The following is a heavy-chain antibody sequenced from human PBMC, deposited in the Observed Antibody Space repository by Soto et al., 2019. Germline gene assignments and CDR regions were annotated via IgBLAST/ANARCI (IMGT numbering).Heavy chain of an antibody. CDR1: GYTFTSYD. J-gene: IGHJ6*02. Sequence: QVQLVQSGAEVKKPGASVKVSCKASGYTFTSYDINWVRQATGQGLEWMGWMNPNSGNTGYAQKFQGRVTMTRNXXIXTAXMELSSLRSEDTAVYYCARGLDTAMVDYCYYGMDVWGQGTTVTVSS. D-gene: IGHD5-18*01. CDR2: MNPNSGNT. CDR3: ARGLDTAMVDYCYYGMDV. V-gene: IGHV1-8*01.